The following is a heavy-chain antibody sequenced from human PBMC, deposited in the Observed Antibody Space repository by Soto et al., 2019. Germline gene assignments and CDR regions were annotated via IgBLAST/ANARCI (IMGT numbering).Heavy chain of an antibody. Sequence: QITLKESGPTLVKPTQTLTLTCTFSGFSLSTRKVGVGWIRQPPGKALEWLALIYWDDNKLYSPSLKSRLTITKDTSKNQVVLKMTNMDPVDTATYYCAHRDGFGELKYWGQGTLVTVSS. D-gene: IGHD3-10*01. J-gene: IGHJ4*02. CDR1: GFSLSTRKVG. CDR3: AHRDGFGELKY. CDR2: IYWDDNK. V-gene: IGHV2-5*02.